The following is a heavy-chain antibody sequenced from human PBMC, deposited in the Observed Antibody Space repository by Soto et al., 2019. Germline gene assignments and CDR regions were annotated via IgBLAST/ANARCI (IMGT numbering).Heavy chain of an antibody. CDR2: INHSGST. Sequence: SGTLSLTCAVYGGSFSSCDWRWIRQAPGKGLEWVGEINHSGSTNYNPSLKSRVTISVDTSKNQFSLKLSSVTAADTAVYYCARGGRYCSGGSCSRGTGYYYMDVWGKGTTVT. V-gene: IGHV4-34*01. CDR3: ARGGRYCSGGSCSRGTGYYYMDV. D-gene: IGHD2-15*01. CDR1: GGSFSSCD. J-gene: IGHJ6*03.